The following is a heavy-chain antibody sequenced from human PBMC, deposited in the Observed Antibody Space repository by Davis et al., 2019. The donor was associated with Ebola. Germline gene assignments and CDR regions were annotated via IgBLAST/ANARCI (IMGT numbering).Heavy chain of an antibody. CDR2: ISGSGGST. V-gene: IGHV3-23*01. CDR1: GFTFSSYA. CDR3: AKVVAARRDLEAFDI. J-gene: IGHJ3*02. D-gene: IGHD6-6*01. Sequence: GESLKISCAASGFTFSSYAMSWVRQAPGKGLEWVSAISGSGGSTYYADSVKGRFTISRDNSKNTLYLQMNSLRAEDTAVYYCAKVVAARRDLEAFDIWGQGTMVTVSS.